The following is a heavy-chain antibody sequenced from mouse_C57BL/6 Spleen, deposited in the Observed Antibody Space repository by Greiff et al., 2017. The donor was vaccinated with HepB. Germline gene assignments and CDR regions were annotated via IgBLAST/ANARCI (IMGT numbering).Heavy chain of an antibody. CDR3: ARDYDGYYEGDYYYAMDY. J-gene: IGHJ4*01. CDR1: GYSITSGYY. V-gene: IGHV3-6*01. Sequence: DVKLQESGPGLVKPSQSLSLTCSVTGYSITSGYYWNWIRQFPGNKLEWMGYISYDGSNNYNPSLKNRISITRDTSKNQFFLKLNSVTTEDTATYYCARDYDGYYEGDYYYAMDYWGQGTSVTVSS. D-gene: IGHD2-3*01. CDR2: ISYDGSN.